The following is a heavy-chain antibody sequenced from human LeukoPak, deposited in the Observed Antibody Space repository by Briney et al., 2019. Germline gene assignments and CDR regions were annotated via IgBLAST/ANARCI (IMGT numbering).Heavy chain of an antibody. Sequence: GGSLRLSCAASGFTFSSYAMSWVRQAPGKGLEWVSAISGSGGSTYYADSVKGRFTISRDNSKNTLYLQMNSLRAEDTAVYYCAKCSGSYFNYYYYYMDVWGKGTTVTVSS. CDR3: AKCSGSYFNYYYYYMDV. D-gene: IGHD1-26*01. CDR1: GFTFSSYA. J-gene: IGHJ6*03. CDR2: ISGSGGST. V-gene: IGHV3-23*01.